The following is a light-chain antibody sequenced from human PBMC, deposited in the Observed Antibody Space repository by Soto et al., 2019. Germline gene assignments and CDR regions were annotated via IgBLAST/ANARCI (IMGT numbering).Light chain of an antibody. CDR1: QGINNY. CDR2: AAS. J-gene: IGKJ1*01. CDR3: QKYHNAPWT. Sequence: DIQMTQSPSSLSASVGDRVTITCRASQGINNYLAWYQQRPGKVPRLLMYAASTLQSGVPSRFSGSVSGTDFTLTISSLQPEDVANYDCQKYHNAPWTFGQGTKVDIK. V-gene: IGKV1-27*01.